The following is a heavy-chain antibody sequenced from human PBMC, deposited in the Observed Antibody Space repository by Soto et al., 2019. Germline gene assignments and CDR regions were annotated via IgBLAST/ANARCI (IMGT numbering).Heavy chain of an antibody. Sequence: QVQVVQSGAEVKKPGASVKVSCKASGFTFTSYGFHWVRQAPGQRLEWMGWINAGNGDTIYSEKFQGRGTFSRDTSATTVYMELSGLRSEDTAVYYCAREAYSLRDDTYYNMDVWGKGTTVTVSS. V-gene: IGHV1-3*01. CDR1: GFTFTSYG. J-gene: IGHJ6*03. D-gene: IGHD3-10*01. CDR3: AREAYSLRDDTYYNMDV. CDR2: INAGNGDT.